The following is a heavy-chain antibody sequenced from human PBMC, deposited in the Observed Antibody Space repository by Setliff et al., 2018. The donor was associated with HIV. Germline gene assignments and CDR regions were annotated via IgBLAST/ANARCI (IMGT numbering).Heavy chain of an antibody. CDR1: GGSFSGYY. Sequence: SETLSLTCAVYGGSFSGYYWGWIRQPPGKGLEWIGSIDYTGKTHYNPSLKSRVTISVDTSKNQFSLNLSSVTAADTAVYYCARDFCSSTTCTNWFHPWGQGTLVTVSS. J-gene: IGHJ5*02. V-gene: IGHV4-34*01. CDR3: ARDFCSSTTCTNWFHP. D-gene: IGHD2-2*01. CDR2: IDYTGKT.